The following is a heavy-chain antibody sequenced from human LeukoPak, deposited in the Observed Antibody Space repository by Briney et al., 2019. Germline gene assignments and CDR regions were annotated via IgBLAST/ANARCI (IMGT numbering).Heavy chain of an antibody. CDR3: AKDFFGSTYYFDY. J-gene: IGHJ4*02. CDR1: GFTFSSYW. Sequence: PGGSLRLSCAASGFTFSSYWMSWVRQAPGKGLEWVANIKQDGSEKYYVDSVKGRFTVSRDNAKNSLYLQMNSLRAEDTALYYCAKDFFGSTYYFDYWGQGTLVTVSS. V-gene: IGHV3-7*03. CDR2: IKQDGSEK. D-gene: IGHD3-10*01.